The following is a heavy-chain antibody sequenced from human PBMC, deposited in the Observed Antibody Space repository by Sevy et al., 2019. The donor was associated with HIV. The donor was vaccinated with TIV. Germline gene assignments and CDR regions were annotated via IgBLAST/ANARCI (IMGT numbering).Heavy chain of an antibody. V-gene: IGHV3-23*01. CDR1: GVTFSDYA. D-gene: IGHD1-1*01. J-gene: IGHJ6*02. CDR3: AKAGGINWFYYYYGMDV. Sequence: GGSLRLSCAVSGVTFSDYAMSWVRQAPGKGLEWVSFISGFGDKTYYADSVRGRFTISRVNSKNTLHLQMNSLRAEGTAVYYCAKAGGINWFYYYYGMDVWGQGTTVTVSS. CDR2: ISGFGDKT.